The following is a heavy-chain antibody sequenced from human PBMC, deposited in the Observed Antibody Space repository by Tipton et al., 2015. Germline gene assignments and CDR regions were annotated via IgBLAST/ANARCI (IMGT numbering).Heavy chain of an antibody. Sequence: TLSLTCTVSGTSINSYYWSWIRQPPGKGLEWIGYIHYSGATKYNPSLKSRVTISVDTSKNQFSLNLNSVTAADTAVYYCARRAGYGDHFDYWGRGTLVTVSP. CDR3: ARRAGYGDHFDY. V-gene: IGHV4-59*01. CDR1: GTSINSYY. CDR2: IHYSGAT. J-gene: IGHJ4*02. D-gene: IGHD4-17*01.